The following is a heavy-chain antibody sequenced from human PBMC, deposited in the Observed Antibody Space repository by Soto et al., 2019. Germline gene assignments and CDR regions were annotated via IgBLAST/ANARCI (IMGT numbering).Heavy chain of an antibody. Sequence: EVQLLESGGGLIQPGGSLRLSCAASGFTFSVYAMSWVRQAPGKGLEWVSTISGSGGSTYYADSVKGRFTISRDKSMNPLYLQMNSLRAEDTAMYYCAKDIFPRDIVAPFDYWGQGTLVTVSS. D-gene: IGHD5-12*01. CDR1: GFTFSVYA. V-gene: IGHV3-23*01. CDR2: ISGSGGST. CDR3: AKDIFPRDIVAPFDY. J-gene: IGHJ4*02.